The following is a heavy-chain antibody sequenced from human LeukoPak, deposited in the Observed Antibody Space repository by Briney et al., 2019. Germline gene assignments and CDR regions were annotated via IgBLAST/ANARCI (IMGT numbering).Heavy chain of an antibody. J-gene: IGHJ4*02. CDR1: GFTFSNYW. CDR2: IKTDGSEK. V-gene: IGHV3-7*01. CDR3: ARDKITGDSYFDF. Sequence: GGSLRLSCAASGFTFSNYWMSWVRQAPGKGLEWVANIKTDGSEKYYVDSLKGRFTISRDNAKNSLYLQMNNLRDEDTAVYYCARDKITGDSYFDFWGQGILVTVSS. D-gene: IGHD7-27*01.